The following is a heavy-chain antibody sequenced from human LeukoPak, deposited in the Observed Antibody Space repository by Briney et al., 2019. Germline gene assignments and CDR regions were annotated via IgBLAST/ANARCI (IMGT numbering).Heavy chain of an antibody. V-gene: IGHV1-2*02. J-gene: IGHJ4*02. D-gene: IGHD5-24*01. CDR3: ARIDGTAPDY. CDR2: IHPNSGGT. Sequence: ASVKVSCKASGYTLTGHYMHWVRQAPGQGLEWMGWIHPNSGGTNYAQEFQGRVTMTRDTSISTAYMELSRLRSDDTAVYYCARIDGTAPDYWGQGTLVTVSS. CDR1: GYTLTGHY.